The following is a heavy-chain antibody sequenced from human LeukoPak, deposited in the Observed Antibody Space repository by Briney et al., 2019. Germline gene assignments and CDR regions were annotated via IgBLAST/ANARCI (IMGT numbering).Heavy chain of an antibody. CDR3: ARLSGYYSFFDY. CDR2: IYWDDDK. Sequence: SGPTLVKPTQTLTLTCTFSGFSLSTSGAGVGWIRQPPGKALEWLALIYWDDDKRYSPSLKSRLTITKDTSKNQVVLTMANMDPVDTATYYCARLSGYYSFFDYWGQGTLVTVSS. CDR1: GFSLSTSGAG. J-gene: IGHJ4*02. V-gene: IGHV2-5*02. D-gene: IGHD3-22*01.